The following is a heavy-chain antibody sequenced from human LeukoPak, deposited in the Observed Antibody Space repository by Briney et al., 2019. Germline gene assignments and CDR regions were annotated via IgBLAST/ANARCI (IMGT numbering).Heavy chain of an antibody. J-gene: IGHJ4*02. CDR1: GFTLSSYS. CDR3: ARGVVGATHDY. V-gene: IGHV3-21*01. Sequence: GGSLRLSCAASGFTLSSYSMNWVRQAPGKGLEWVSSISSSSSYIYYADSVKGRFTISRDNAKNSLYLQMNSLRAEDTAVYYCARGVVGATHDYWGQGTLVTVSS. CDR2: ISSSSSYI. D-gene: IGHD1-26*01.